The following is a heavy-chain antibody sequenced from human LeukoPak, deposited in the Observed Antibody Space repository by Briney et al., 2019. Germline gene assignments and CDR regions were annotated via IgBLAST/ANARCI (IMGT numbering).Heavy chain of an antibody. J-gene: IGHJ4*02. CDR1: GASISSYY. CDR2: LYISGST. V-gene: IGHV4-4*07. D-gene: IGHD3-10*01. Sequence: SETLSLTCTVSGASISSYYYNWIRQTAGRGLEWIGRLYISGSTDYNPSLKSRVTISVDTSKNQFSLKLSSVAAADTAVYFCARDLSGSLYFDYWGQGVLVTVSS. CDR3: ARDLSGSLYFDY.